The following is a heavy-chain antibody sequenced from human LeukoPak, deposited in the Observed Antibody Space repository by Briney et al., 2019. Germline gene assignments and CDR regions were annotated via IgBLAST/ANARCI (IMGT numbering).Heavy chain of an antibody. D-gene: IGHD3-22*01. Sequence: GESLKISCKGSGYSFTSYWNGWVGQMPGKGLEWMGIIYPGDSDTRYSPSFQGQVTISADKSISTAYLQWSSLKASDTAMYYCARPNHYYDSHPIGWFDPWGQGTLVTVSS. J-gene: IGHJ5*02. CDR1: GYSFTSYW. CDR2: IYPGDSDT. V-gene: IGHV5-51*01. CDR3: ARPNHYYDSHPIGWFDP.